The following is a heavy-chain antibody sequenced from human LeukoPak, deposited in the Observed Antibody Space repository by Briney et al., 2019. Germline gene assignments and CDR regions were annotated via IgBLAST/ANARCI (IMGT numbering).Heavy chain of an antibody. V-gene: IGHV4-59*08. CDR2: VYNRGNT. D-gene: IGHD1-26*01. CDR1: GGSIRNYY. CDR3: ARQAGGTVGDERDSFDI. J-gene: IGHJ3*02. Sequence: SETLSLTCTVSGGSIRNYYWSWIRQPPGMGLEGIGYVYNRGNTNYNPSLKSRLTISLDTSKNQLSLHLSSVTAADTAVYYCARQAGGTVGDERDSFDIWGEGTMVTVSS.